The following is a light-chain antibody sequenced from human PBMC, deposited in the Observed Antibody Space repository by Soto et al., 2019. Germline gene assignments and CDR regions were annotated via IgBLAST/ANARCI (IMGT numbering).Light chain of an antibody. V-gene: IGKV1-6*01. Sequence: AIQMTQSPSSLSASVGDRVTITCRASQGIRNDLGWYQQKAGKAPKLLIYAASTLQSGVPSRFSGSGSGADFTLTISSLQPEDFATYYCLHDYDYPLTFGGGTKVEIK. CDR3: LHDYDYPLT. CDR1: QGIRND. J-gene: IGKJ4*01. CDR2: AAS.